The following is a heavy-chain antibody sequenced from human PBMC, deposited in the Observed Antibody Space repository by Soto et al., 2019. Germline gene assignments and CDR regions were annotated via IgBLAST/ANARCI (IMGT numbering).Heavy chain of an antibody. D-gene: IGHD2-15*01. V-gene: IGHV3-21*02. J-gene: IGHJ6*02. CDR2: ISSSTGYT. Sequence: EVQLVESGGGLVKPGGSLRLSCAASGFTFSSYSMNWVRQAPGKGLEWVSYISSSTGYTYYADSVKGRFTISRDNAKNSLYLQMNSLRAEDTAVYYCARDPGCSGGSCYSKGMDVWGQGTTVTVSS. CDR1: GFTFSSYS. CDR3: ARDPGCSGGSCYSKGMDV.